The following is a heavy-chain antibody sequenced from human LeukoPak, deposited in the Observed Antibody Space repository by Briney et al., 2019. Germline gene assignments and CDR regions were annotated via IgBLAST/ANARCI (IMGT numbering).Heavy chain of an antibody. V-gene: IGHV1-69*01. CDR1: GGTFSSYA. J-gene: IGHJ5*02. D-gene: IGHD3-3*01. Sequence: VASVKVSCKASGGTFSSYAISWVRQAPGQGLEWMGGIIPIFGTANYAQKFQGRVTTTADESTSTAYMELSSLRSEDTAVYYCARDRAPVLRFLEWPYNWFDPWGQGTLVTVSS. CDR2: IIPIFGTA. CDR3: ARDRAPVLRFLEWPYNWFDP.